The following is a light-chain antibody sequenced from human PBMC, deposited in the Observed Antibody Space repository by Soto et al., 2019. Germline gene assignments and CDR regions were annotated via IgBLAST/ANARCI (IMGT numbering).Light chain of an antibody. J-gene: IGKJ1*01. CDR2: AAS. CDR1: QSVVTNS. CDR3: QQSGDSQWT. V-gene: IGKV3-20*01. Sequence: EIVLTQSPGTLSLSTGERAPLSCRASQSVVTNSLAWYQQKPGQAPRLLINAASRRATGIPDRFSGSGSGMDFTLTISSLEPEDFAVDYCQQSGDSQWTFGQGTKVDIK.